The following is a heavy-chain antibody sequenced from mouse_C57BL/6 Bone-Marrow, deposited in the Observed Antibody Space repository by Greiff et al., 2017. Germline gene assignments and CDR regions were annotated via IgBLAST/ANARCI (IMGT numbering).Heavy chain of an antibody. CDR1: GYTFTDYN. V-gene: IGHV1-18*01. J-gene: IGHJ4*01. CDR2: INPNNGGT. Sequence: EVKLQQSGPELVKPGASVKIPCKASGYTFTDYNMDWVKQSHGKSLEWIGDINPNNGGTIYNQKFKGKATLTVDKSSSTAYMELRSLTSEDTAVYYCARGIYYGYDDAMDYWGQGTSVTVSS. CDR3: ARGIYYGYDDAMDY. D-gene: IGHD2-2*01.